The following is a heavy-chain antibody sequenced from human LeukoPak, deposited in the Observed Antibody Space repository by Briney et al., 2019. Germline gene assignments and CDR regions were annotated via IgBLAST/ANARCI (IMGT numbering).Heavy chain of an antibody. V-gene: IGHV1-69*04. J-gene: IGHJ5*02. CDR1: GGTFSTFA. CDR2: IIPILGLT. CDR3: AKETTTATTVYNWSDP. Sequence: SVKVSCKASGGTFSTFAIGWVRQAPGQGLEWMGRIIPILGLTNYAQRFQGRVTITADKSTSTAYMELVSLRSEDTAVYYCAKETTTATTVYNWSDPWGQGTLVTVSS. D-gene: IGHD4-17*01.